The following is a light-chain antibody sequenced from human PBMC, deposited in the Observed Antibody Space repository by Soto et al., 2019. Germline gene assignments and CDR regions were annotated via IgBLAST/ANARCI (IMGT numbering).Light chain of an antibody. CDR2: GAS. J-gene: IGKJ1*01. Sequence: EIVLTQSLATLSFSPGERATLSCRASQSVSSYLAWYQQKPGQTPRLVIYGASNRATGVPARFSGSGSGTDFTLTISSLQSEDFAVYYCLQYDDWHRTFGQGTKVDIK. CDR3: LQYDDWHRT. V-gene: IGKV3-15*01. CDR1: QSVSSY.